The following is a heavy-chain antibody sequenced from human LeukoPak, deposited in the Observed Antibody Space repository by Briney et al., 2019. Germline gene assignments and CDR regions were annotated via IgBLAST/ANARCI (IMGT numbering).Heavy chain of an antibody. D-gene: IGHD3-9*01. CDR3: ARERSDWSFDY. CDR1: GFTFSSYG. J-gene: IGHJ4*02. Sequence: GGSLRLSCAASGFTFSSYGMHWVRQAPGKGLEWVAIISYDGNNKYYVDSVKGRFTFSRDNSKNTLYLQMNSLRTEDAAVYYCARERSDWSFDYWGQGTLVTVSS. CDR2: ISYDGNNK. V-gene: IGHV3-30*03.